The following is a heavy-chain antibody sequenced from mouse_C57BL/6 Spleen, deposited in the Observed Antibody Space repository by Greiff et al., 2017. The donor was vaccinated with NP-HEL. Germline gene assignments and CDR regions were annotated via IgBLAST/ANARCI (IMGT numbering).Heavy chain of an antibody. J-gene: IGHJ1*03. D-gene: IGHD1-1*01. CDR3: AREEYYGSSSWYFDV. CDR1: GFTFSSYA. Sequence: EVKLVESGGGLVKPGGSLKLSCAASGFTFSSYAMSWVRQTPEKRLEWVATISDGGSYTYYPDNVKGRFTISRDNAKNNLYLQMSHLKSEDTAMYYCAREEYYGSSSWYFDVWGTGTTVTVSS. V-gene: IGHV5-4*01. CDR2: ISDGGSYT.